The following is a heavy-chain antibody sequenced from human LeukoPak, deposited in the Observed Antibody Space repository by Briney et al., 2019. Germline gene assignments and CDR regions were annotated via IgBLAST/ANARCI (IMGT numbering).Heavy chain of an antibody. CDR2: MNPNSGNT. J-gene: IGHJ5*02. Sequence: ASVKVSCKASGYTFTSYDINWVRQATGQGREWMGWMNPNSGNTGYAQKFRGRVTMTRNTSISTAYMELSSLRSEDTAVYYCARGSSSWYDFWFDPWGQGTLVTVSS. CDR3: ARGSSSWYDFWFDP. D-gene: IGHD6-13*01. CDR1: GYTFTSYD. V-gene: IGHV1-8*01.